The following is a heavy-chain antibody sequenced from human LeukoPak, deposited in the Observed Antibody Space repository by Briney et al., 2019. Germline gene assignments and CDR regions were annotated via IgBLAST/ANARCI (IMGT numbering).Heavy chain of an antibody. D-gene: IGHD1-7*01. Sequence: GGSLRLSCAASGFTFSSYWMSWVRQAPGKGLEWVANIKQDGSEKYYVDSVKGRFTISRDNAKNSLYLQMNSLRAEDTAVYYCARDSGGTTWSGAFDIWGQGTMVTVSS. J-gene: IGHJ3*02. CDR1: GFTFSSYW. CDR2: IKQDGSEK. CDR3: ARDSGGTTWSGAFDI. V-gene: IGHV3-7*01.